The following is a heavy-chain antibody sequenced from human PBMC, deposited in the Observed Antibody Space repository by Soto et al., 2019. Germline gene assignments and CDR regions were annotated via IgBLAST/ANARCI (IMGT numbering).Heavy chain of an antibody. J-gene: IGHJ6*02. CDR1: GGTFSSYA. V-gene: IGHV1-69*12. Sequence: QVQLVQSGAEVKKPGSSVKVSCKASGGTFSSYAISWVRQAPGQGLEWMGGIIPIFGTANYAQKFQGRVTITADESTSTAYVERSSLRSEATAVYYCAGMELPRLGVVVVAAHYYYGMDVWGQGTTVTVSS. D-gene: IGHD2-15*01. CDR3: AGMELPRLGVVVVAAHYYYGMDV. CDR2: IIPIFGTA.